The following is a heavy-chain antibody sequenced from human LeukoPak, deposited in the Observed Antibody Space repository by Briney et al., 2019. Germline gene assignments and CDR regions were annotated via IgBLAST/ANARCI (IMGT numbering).Heavy chain of an antibody. CDR2: ISYDGSNK. CDR3: ARAGVDYDILCDYFDY. CDR1: GFTFNIYG. D-gene: IGHD3-9*01. J-gene: IGHJ4*02. V-gene: IGHV3-30*03. Sequence: GGTLRLSCAASGFTFNIYGMNWVRQAPGKGLEWVAVISYDGSNKYYADSVKGRFTISRDNSKNTLYLQMNSLRAEDTAVYYCARAGVDYDILCDYFDYWGQGTLVTVSS.